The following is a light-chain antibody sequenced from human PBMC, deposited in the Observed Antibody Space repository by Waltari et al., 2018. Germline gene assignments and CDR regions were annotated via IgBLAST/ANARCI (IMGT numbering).Light chain of an antibody. J-gene: IGKJ1*01. CDR2: GAS. CDR3: QHYVSLPAT. V-gene: IGKV3-20*01. Sequence: EIVLTQSPGTLFLSPGEGATLSCRASQSVSRTLAWYQQKPGQAPRLLIYGASRRATGIPDRFSGSGSGTDFSLTISRLEPDDSAVYFCQHYVSLPATFGQGTEVEIK. CDR1: QSVSRT.